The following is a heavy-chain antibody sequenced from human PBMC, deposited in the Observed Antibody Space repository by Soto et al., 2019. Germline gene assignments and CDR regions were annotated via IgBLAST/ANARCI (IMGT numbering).Heavy chain of an antibody. Sequence: KTWETLSLTCDVSRYSINNNNWWSWVRQPPGGGLEWIGELHHGGSTNYNPSLESRVTFSVDISKNQFFLKLSSVTAADTAVYYCTKNSAYALDYWGQGTLVTVSS. CDR1: RYSINNNNW. J-gene: IGHJ4*02. V-gene: IGHV4-4*02. CDR2: LHHGGST. CDR3: TKNSAYALDY. D-gene: IGHD5-12*01.